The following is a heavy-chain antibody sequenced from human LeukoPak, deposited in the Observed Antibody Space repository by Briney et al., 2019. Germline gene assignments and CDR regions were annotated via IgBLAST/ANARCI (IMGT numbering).Heavy chain of an antibody. CDR2: ISGSGGST. CDR1: GFTFSSYA. V-gene: IGHV3-23*01. CDR3: VQRRDAFDI. Sequence: PGGSLRLSCAASGFTFSSYAMSWVRQAPGKGLEWVSAISGSGGSTYYADSVKGRFTISRDNSKNALYLQMNSLRAEDTAVYHCVQRRDAFDIWGQGTMVTVSS. J-gene: IGHJ3*02.